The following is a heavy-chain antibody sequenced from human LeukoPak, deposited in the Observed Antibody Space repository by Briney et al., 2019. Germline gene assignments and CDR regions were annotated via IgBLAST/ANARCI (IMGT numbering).Heavy chain of an antibody. CDR2: ISWNSGSI. CDR1: GFTFDDYA. J-gene: IGHJ4*02. D-gene: IGHD3-10*01. Sequence: GRSLRLSCAASGFTFDDYAMHWVRQAPGKGLEWVSGISWNSGSIGYADSVKGRFTISRDNAKNSLYLQMNSLRAEDTALYYCAKDQNYGSGSLTIDYWGQGTLVTVSS. CDR3: AKDQNYGSGSLTIDY. V-gene: IGHV3-9*01.